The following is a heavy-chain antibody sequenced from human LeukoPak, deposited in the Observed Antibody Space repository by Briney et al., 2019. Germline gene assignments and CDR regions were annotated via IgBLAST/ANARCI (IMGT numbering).Heavy chain of an antibody. J-gene: IGHJ5*02. CDR3: ARYIVVVVAVTRGTTNWFDP. CDR2: INPNSGGT. D-gene: IGHD2-15*01. CDR1: GYTFTGYY. Sequence: ASVKVSCKASGYTFTGYYMHWVRQAPGQGLEWMGWINPNSGGTNYAQKFQGRVTMTRDTSISTAYMELSRLRSDDTAVYYCARYIVVVVAVTRGTTNWFDPWGQGTLVTVSS. V-gene: IGHV1-2*02.